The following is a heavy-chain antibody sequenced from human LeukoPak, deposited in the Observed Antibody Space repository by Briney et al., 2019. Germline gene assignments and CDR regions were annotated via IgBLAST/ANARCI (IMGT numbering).Heavy chain of an antibody. J-gene: IGHJ6*03. CDR1: XXTFTXXY. D-gene: IGHD1-7*01. CDR3: ARGTLYYMDV. V-gene: IGHV1-2*06. CDR2: INPNSGGT. Sequence: ASXXXXXKXSXXTFTXXYMHWVRQAPGQGLEWMGRINPNSGGTNYAQKFQGRVTMTRDTSISTAYMELSRLRSDDTAVYYCARGTLYYMDVWGKGSTVTVSS.